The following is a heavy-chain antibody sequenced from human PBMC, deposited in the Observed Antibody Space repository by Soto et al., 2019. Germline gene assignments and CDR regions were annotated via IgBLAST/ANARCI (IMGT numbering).Heavy chain of an antibody. CDR2: ISYDGTNK. D-gene: IGHD7-27*01. CDR3: ARDPKTSGGQHWAFNYFDS. Sequence: GGSLRLACAASGFSFSISPMHWVRQAPGKGPEWVALISYDGTNKFYADSVKGRFTISRDNSKSTLYLQVDSLRPEDAAVYYCARDPKTSGGQHWAFNYFDSWGQGTLVTVS. CDR1: GFSFSISP. V-gene: IGHV3-30-3*01. J-gene: IGHJ4*02.